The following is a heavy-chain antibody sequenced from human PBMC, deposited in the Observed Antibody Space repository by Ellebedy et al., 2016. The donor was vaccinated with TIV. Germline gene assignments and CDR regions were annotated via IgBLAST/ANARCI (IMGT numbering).Heavy chain of an antibody. D-gene: IGHD3-22*01. CDR1: GFTFSDYY. CDR2: IKQDGSEK. CDR3: ARHYYDSSGYSPYY. J-gene: IGHJ4*02. Sequence: PGGSLRLSCAASGFTFSDYYMSWIRQAPGKGLEWVANIKQDGSEKYYVDSVKGRFTISRDNAKNSLYLQMNSLRAEDTAVYYCARHYYDSSGYSPYYWGQGTLVTVSS. V-gene: IGHV3-7*01.